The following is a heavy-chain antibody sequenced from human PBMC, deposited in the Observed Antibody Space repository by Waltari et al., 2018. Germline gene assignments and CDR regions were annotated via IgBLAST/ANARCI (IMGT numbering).Heavy chain of an antibody. J-gene: IGHJ4*02. CDR3: ARDMAGGGGTSGWFDY. V-gene: IGHV3-43*01. CDR2: ISWNRCSI. D-gene: IGHD2-15*01. CDR1: GFAFDDYA. Sequence: EVRLVESGGVVVQPGGSLRLSCAASGFAFDDYAMHWVRQAPGKGLQLVSLISWNRCSIFYSDSVKGRFTISRDNNRNSLYLQMTSLRTEDTALYYCARDMAGGGGTSGWFDYWGRGTLVAVSS.